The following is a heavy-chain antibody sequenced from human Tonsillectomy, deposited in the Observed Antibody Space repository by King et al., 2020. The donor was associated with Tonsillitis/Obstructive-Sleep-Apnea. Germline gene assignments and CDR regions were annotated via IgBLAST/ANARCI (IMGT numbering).Heavy chain of an antibody. CDR2: ISSSSSYI. V-gene: IGHV3-21*01. D-gene: IGHD2-2*02. J-gene: IGHJ6*02. CDR1: GFTFSSYS. Sequence: VQLVESGGGLVKPGGSLRLSCAASGFTFSSYSMNWVRQAPGKGLEWVSSISSSSSYIYYADSVKGRFTISRDNAKNSLYLQMNSLRAEDTAVYYCARDRGRLGYCTSTNCYSYYGMDVWGQGTTVTVSS. CDR3: ARDRGRLGYCTSTNCYSYYGMDV.